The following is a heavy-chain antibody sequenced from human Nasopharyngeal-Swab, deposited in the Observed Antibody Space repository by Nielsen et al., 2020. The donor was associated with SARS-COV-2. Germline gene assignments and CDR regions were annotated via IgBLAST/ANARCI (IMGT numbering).Heavy chain of an antibody. CDR1: GFTFNNYG. Sequence: LSLTCAASGFTFNNYGMHWVRQAPGKGLEWVAVIWYGGSEKHYADSVRGRFTISRDNPKNTLYLQMNSLRAEDTAIYYCGRDRYYDSSGFDYWGQETLVSVSS. CDR3: GRDRYYDSSGFDY. J-gene: IGHJ4*02. D-gene: IGHD3-22*01. CDR2: IWYGGSEK. V-gene: IGHV3-33*01.